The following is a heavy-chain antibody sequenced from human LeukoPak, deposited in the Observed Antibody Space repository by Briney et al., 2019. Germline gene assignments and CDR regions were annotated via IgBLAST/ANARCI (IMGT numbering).Heavy chain of an antibody. D-gene: IGHD6-13*01. CDR3: ARDGPSIAAAGTHYFDY. CDR2: INAGNGNT. Sequence: ASVKVSCKASGYTFTSYAMHWVRQAPGQRLEWMGWINAGNGNTKYSQKFQGRVTITRDTSASTAYMELSSLRSEDTAVYYCARDGPSIAAAGTHYFDYWGQGSLVTVSS. J-gene: IGHJ4*02. V-gene: IGHV1-3*01. CDR1: GYTFTSYA.